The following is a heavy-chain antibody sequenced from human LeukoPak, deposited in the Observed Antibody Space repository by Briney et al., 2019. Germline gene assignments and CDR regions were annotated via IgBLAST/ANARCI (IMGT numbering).Heavy chain of an antibody. CDR1: GFTFSSYG. V-gene: IGHV3-30*02. J-gene: IGHJ6*03. CDR2: IRYDGSNE. Sequence: GGSLRLSCAASGFTFSSYGMHWVRQAPGKGLEWVAFIRYDGSNEYYADSVKGRFTISRDNSKNTLYLQMNSLRAEDTAVYYCAKTTMVRGVPHSYYYYYMDVWGKGTTVTVSS. D-gene: IGHD3-10*01. CDR3: AKTTMVRGVPHSYYYYYMDV.